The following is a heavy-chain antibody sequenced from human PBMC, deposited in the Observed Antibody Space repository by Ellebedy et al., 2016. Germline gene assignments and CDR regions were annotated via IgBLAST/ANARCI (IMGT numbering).Heavy chain of an antibody. V-gene: IGHV5-10-1*01. CDR1: GFTFNTHW. CDR2: IDPSGSYT. J-gene: IGHJ3*01. D-gene: IGHD2-15*01. CDR3: AKLHPTHDAFDL. Sequence: GESLKISCQGSGFTFNTHWIGWVRQMPGKGLEWMGRIDPSGSYTDYSPSFQGRVTLSADKAINTAYLMWRSLEAADTAIYYCAKLHPTHDAFDLWGQGTLVAVSS.